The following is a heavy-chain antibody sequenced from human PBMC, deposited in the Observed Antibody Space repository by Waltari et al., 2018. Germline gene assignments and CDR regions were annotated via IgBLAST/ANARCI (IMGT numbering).Heavy chain of an antibody. D-gene: IGHD3-10*01. CDR2: IIPIFGTA. CDR3: AKGLYYYTTSGEWKAEYLQH. CDR1: GGTFSSYA. V-gene: IGHV1-69*01. J-gene: IGHJ1*01. Sequence: QVQLVQSGAEVKKPGSSVKVSCKASGGTFSSYAISWVRQAPGQGLEWMGGIIPIFGTANYAQKFQGRVTITADESTSTAYMELSSLRSEDTALYYCAKGLYYYTTSGEWKAEYLQHWGQGTLVTVSS.